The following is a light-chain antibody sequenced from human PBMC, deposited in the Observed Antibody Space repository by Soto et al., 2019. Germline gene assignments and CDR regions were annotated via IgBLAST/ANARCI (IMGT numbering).Light chain of an antibody. CDR3: QQLLSYPIT. Sequence: DMERTQNPSTLCASGGDRVTISCRASQSISSWLAWYQKKTGKDPKXXIYAASTLQSGVPLSFSGSGSGTSFNLTISRLQTEDFATYYCQQLLSYPITFGQGTRLEIK. J-gene: IGKJ5*01. CDR1: QSISSW. CDR2: AAS. V-gene: IGKV1-5*01.